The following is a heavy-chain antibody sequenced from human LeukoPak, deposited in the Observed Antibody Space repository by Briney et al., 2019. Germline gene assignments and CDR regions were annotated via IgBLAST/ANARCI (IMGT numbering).Heavy chain of an antibody. CDR2: MNPNSGNT. Sequence: ASVKVSCKASGYTFTSYDINLVRQATGQGLEWMGWMNPNSGNTGYAQKFQGRVTMTRNTSISTAYMELSSLRSEDTAVYYCARPGDTIFGAAPAFYGMDVWGQGTTVTVSS. J-gene: IGHJ6*02. CDR3: ARPGDTIFGAAPAFYGMDV. D-gene: IGHD3-3*01. V-gene: IGHV1-8*01. CDR1: GYTFTSYD.